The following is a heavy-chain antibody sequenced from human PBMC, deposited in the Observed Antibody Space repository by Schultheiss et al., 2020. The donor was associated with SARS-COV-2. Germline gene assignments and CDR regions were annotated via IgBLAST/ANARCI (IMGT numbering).Heavy chain of an antibody. CDR3: ARDHSTVTTYYFDY. V-gene: IGHV4-59*12. CDR1: GGSISSYY. Sequence: SQTLSLTCTVSGGSISSYYWSWIRQPPGKGLEWIGYIYYSGSTNYNPSLKSRVTISVDTSKNQFSLKLSSVTAADTAVYYCARDHSTVTTYYFDYWGQGTLVTVSS. D-gene: IGHD4-17*01. CDR2: IYYSGST. J-gene: IGHJ4*02.